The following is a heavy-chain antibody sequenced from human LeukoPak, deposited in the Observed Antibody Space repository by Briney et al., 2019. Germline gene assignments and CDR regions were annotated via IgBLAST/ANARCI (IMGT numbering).Heavy chain of an antibody. Sequence: GGSLRLSCAASGFTFSSYAMHWVRQAPGKGLEWVAVISYDGSNKYYADSVKGRFTISRDNSKNTLYLQMNSLRAEDTAVYYCARDLGYFRAPFDPWGQGTLVTVSP. CDR2: ISYDGSNK. J-gene: IGHJ5*02. D-gene: IGHD2-15*01. CDR1: GFTFSSYA. V-gene: IGHV3-30-3*01. CDR3: ARDLGYFRAPFDP.